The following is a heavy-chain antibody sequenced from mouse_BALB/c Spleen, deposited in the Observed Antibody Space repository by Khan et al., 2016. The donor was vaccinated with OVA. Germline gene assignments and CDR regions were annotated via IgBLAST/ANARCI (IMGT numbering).Heavy chain of an antibody. D-gene: IGHD4-1*01. CDR3: AGHLSGSFAL. CDR2: ISSGGDYT. Sequence: EVQVVESGGDLVKPGGSLKLSCAASGFTFSSYSMSWVRQTPDKRLEWVASISSGGDYTYSQDSVTGRFTISIDSAKTNLYLQRSDLKPKDTAMYYCAGHLSGSFALWGQGTLVTVSA. V-gene: IGHV5-6*01. CDR1: GFTFSSYS. J-gene: IGHJ3*01.